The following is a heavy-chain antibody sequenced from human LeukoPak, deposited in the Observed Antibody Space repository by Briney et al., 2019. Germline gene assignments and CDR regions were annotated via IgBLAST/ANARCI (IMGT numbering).Heavy chain of an antibody. V-gene: IGHV4-38-2*01. J-gene: IGHJ4*02. Sequence: PSETLSLTCAVSNYSISSGYYWGWVRQPPGKGLEWIGSIDHRGNTYYNPSLKSRVTISVDTSKNQFPLKLSSVTAADTAVYYCARIRMITFGGVIVRTYYFDYGGQGTLVIVSS. CDR3: ARIRMITFGGVIVRTYYFDY. CDR2: IDHRGNT. D-gene: IGHD3-16*02. CDR1: NYSISSGYY.